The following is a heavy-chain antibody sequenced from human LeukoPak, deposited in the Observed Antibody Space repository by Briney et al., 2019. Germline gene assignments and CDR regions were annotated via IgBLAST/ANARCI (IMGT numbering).Heavy chain of an antibody. CDR1: GYTFTSYG. CDR2: ISAYNGNT. V-gene: IGHV1-18*01. Sequence: ASVKVSCKASGYTFTSYGISWVRQAPGQGLEWMGWISAYNGNTNYAQKLQGRVTMTTDTSTSTAYMQMRRLRSDDTAVYYCARDLYDFWSGPPGYWGQGTLVTVSS. CDR3: ARDLYDFWSGPPGY. J-gene: IGHJ4*02. D-gene: IGHD3-3*01.